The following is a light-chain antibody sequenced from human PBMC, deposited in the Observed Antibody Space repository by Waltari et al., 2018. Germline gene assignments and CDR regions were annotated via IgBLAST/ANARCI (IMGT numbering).Light chain of an antibody. CDR2: HIS. CDR1: PGAVTSGHY. Sequence: QAVVTQEPSMTVSPGGTVTLTCGSTPGAVTSGHYPYWFQPKPGQAPRTLIYHISNKHPWTPARFSGSLLGGKAALTLSGAQPEDEAEYYCLLSYSGARVFGGGTKLTVL. V-gene: IGLV7-46*01. CDR3: LLSYSGARV. J-gene: IGLJ3*02.